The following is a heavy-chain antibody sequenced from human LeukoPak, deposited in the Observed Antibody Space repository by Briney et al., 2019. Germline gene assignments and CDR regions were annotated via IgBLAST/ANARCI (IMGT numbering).Heavy chain of an antibody. D-gene: IGHD2-2*01. Sequence: SVKVSCKASGGTFSSYAISWVRQAPGQGLEWMGGIIPIFGTANYAQKFQGRDTITTDESTSTAYMELSSLRSEDTAVYYCARRALYCSSTSCYLDPWGQGTLVTVSS. J-gene: IGHJ5*02. CDR1: GGTFSSYA. V-gene: IGHV1-69*05. CDR3: ARRALYCSSTSCYLDP. CDR2: IIPIFGTA.